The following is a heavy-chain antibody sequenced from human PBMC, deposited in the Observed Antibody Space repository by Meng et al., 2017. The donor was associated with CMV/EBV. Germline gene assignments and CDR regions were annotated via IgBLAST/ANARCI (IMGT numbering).Heavy chain of an antibody. V-gene: IGHV1-2*02. Sequence: CKASGYTFTGYYMHWVRQAPGQGLEWMGWINPNSGGTSYAQKFQGRVTMTRDTSVSTAYMELSRLRSDDTAVYYCARTKQWLVVFDYWGQGTLVTVSS. CDR2: INPNSGGT. D-gene: IGHD6-19*01. J-gene: IGHJ4*02. CDR3: ARTKQWLVVFDY. CDR1: GYTFTGYY.